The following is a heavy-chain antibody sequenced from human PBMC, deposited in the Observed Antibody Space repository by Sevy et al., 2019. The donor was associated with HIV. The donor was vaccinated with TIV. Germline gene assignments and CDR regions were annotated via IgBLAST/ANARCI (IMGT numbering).Heavy chain of an antibody. CDR3: ARATGYCSSTSCRESYYYYYYMDV. D-gene: IGHD2-2*01. J-gene: IGHJ6*03. V-gene: IGHV3-74*01. Sequence: GGSLRLSCAASGFTFSSYWMHWVRQAPGKGLVWVSRINSDGSSTSYADSVKGRFTISRDNAKNTLYLQMNSLRAEDTAGYYCARATGYCSSTSCRESYYYYYYMDVWGKGTTVTVSS. CDR2: INSDGSST. CDR1: GFTFSSYW.